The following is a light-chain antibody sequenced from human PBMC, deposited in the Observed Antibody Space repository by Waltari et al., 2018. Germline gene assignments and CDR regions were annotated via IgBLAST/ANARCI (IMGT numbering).Light chain of an antibody. CDR3: QQYGFAPRT. V-gene: IGKV3-20*01. J-gene: IGKJ1*01. CDR1: QSVSSSY. CDR2: AAS. Sequence: EIVLTQSPGTLSLSPGERATLSCRASQSVSSSYLAWYQQKPGQAPRLLTYAASRRAPGIPDRFSGSGSGTDFSLTISTLEPEDFAIYYCQQYGFAPRTFGQGTRWKSN.